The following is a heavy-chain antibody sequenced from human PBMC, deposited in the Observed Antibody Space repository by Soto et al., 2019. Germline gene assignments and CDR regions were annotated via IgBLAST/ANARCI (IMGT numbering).Heavy chain of an antibody. J-gene: IGHJ4*02. V-gene: IGHV4-39*01. Sequence: QLQLQESGPGLVKPSETLSLTCTVSGGSISSSSYYWGWIRQPPGKGLEWIGSIYYSGSTYYNPSLKSRVTISVDTSKNQFSLKLSSVTAADTAVYYCARRGYNRGSKYYFDYWGQGTLVTVSS. CDR3: ARRGYNRGSKYYFDY. CDR2: IYYSGST. D-gene: IGHD3-10*01. CDR1: GGSISSSSYY.